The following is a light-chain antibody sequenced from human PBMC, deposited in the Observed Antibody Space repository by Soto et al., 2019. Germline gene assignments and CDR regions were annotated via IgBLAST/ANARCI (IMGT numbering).Light chain of an antibody. Sequence: EIVLTQSPGTLSLSPGERATLSCRASQSFSSNFLAWYQQKPGQAPRLLIYGASSRATGIPDRFSGSGSGTDFTLTISRLEPEDFAVYYCQQYGSSPWTFGQGTKMEIK. V-gene: IGKV3-20*01. CDR1: QSFSSNF. J-gene: IGKJ1*01. CDR3: QQYGSSPWT. CDR2: GAS.